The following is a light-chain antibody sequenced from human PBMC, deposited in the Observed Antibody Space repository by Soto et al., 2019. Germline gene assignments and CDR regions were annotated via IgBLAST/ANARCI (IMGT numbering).Light chain of an antibody. V-gene: IGKV1-39*01. CDR1: QSIISY. CDR3: QQSYSTLGLT. Sequence: QSASVGDRVTITCRASQSIISYLNWYQQKPGKAPKLLIYAASSLQSGVPSRFSGSGSGTDFTLTISSLQPEDFATYYCQQSYSTLGLTFGGGTKVEI. J-gene: IGKJ4*01. CDR2: AAS.